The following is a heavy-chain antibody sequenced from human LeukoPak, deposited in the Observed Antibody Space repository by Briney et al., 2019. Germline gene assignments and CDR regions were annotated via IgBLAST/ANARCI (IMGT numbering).Heavy chain of an antibody. CDR2: VYDNDIS. D-gene: IGHD5-12*01. V-gene: IGHV4-59*01. CDR1: GASIRSYF. J-gene: IGHJ3*02. Sequence: SETLSLICSVSGASIRSYFWSWIRQSPGKGLEWIGYVYDNDISNFNPSLESRVTILVDRSKSQFSLKLRSLTAADTAVYYCARGLVLATDDAFDIWGPGTMVTVSS. CDR3: ARGLVLATDDAFDI.